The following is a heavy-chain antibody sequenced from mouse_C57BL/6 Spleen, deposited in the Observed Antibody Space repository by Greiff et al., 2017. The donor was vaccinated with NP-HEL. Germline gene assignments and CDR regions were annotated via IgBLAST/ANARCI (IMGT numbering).Heavy chain of an antibody. V-gene: IGHV1-66*01. D-gene: IGHD3-3*01. CDR1: GYSFTSYY. CDR3: ARGGDGRRGYFDY. Sequence: QVQLQQSGPELVKPGASVKISCKASGYSFTSYYIHWVKQRPGQGLEWIGWIYPGSGNTKYNEKFKGKATLTADTSSSTAYMQLSSLTSEDSAVYYCARGGDGRRGYFDYWGQGTTLTVSS. J-gene: IGHJ2*01. CDR2: IYPGSGNT.